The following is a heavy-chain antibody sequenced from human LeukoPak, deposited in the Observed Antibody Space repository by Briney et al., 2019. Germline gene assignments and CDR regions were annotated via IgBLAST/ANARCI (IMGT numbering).Heavy chain of an antibody. CDR1: GGTFSSYA. CDR2: IIPIFGTA. J-gene: IGHJ5*02. CDR3: ARDGMGGTNWFDP. D-gene: IGHD3-16*01. Sequence: ASVKVSCKASGGTFSSYAISWVRQAPGQGLEWMGGIIPIFGTANYAQKFQGRVTITTDESTSTAYMELSSLRSEDTAAYYCARDGMGGTNWFDPWGQGTLVTVSS. V-gene: IGHV1-69*05.